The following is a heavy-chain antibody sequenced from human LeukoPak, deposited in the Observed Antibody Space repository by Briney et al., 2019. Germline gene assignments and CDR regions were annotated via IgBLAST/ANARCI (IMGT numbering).Heavy chain of an antibody. J-gene: IGHJ4*02. Sequence: ASLKVARQVFGPSPTELSIHWGGQSPGYGLEWMGGLDREDGETIYAQKFQGRVTMTEDTSTHTSYIELSSLRSDDAAVYYCATSGILDFWGQGTLGTVSS. CDR1: GPSPTELS. V-gene: IGHV1-24*01. CDR3: ATSGILDF. CDR2: LDREDGET.